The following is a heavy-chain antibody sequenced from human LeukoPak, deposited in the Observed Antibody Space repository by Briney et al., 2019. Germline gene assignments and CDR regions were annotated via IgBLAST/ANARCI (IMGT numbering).Heavy chain of an antibody. Sequence: SETLSLTCTVSGGSISSGSYYWSWIRQPAGKGVEWIGRIYTSGSNNYNPSLKCRVTISVDTSKNQFSLKLSSVTAADTAVYYCARGSPPHPPRTYSSSSSPYAHAEYFQHWGQGTLVTVSS. CDR2: IYTSGSN. CDR1: GGSISSGSYY. V-gene: IGHV4-61*02. CDR3: ARGSPPHPPRTYSSSSSPYAHAEYFQH. D-gene: IGHD6-6*01. J-gene: IGHJ1*01.